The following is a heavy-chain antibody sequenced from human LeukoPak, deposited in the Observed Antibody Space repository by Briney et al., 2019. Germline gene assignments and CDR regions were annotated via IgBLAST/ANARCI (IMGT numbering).Heavy chain of an antibody. D-gene: IGHD3-3*01. Sequence: GGSLRLSCAASGFTVSNNFMTWIRQAPGKGLEWVSYISSSGSTIYYADSVKGRFTISRGNAKNSLYLQMNSLRAEDTAVYYCAKNNNYDFWSGRINYFDYWGQGTLVTVSS. CDR2: ISSSGSTI. V-gene: IGHV3-11*04. J-gene: IGHJ4*02. CDR1: GFTVSNNF. CDR3: AKNNNYDFWSGRINYFDY.